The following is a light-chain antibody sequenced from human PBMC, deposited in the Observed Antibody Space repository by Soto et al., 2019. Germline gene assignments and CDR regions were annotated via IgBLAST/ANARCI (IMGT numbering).Light chain of an antibody. V-gene: IGKV3-11*01. CDR2: DAS. Sequence: DIVLTQSPATLSLSPGETATLSCRASQSVSNFLAWYQQKPGQAPRLLIYDASNRATGIPARFSGSGFGTDFTLTISSLEPEDFAVYYCHQRNKWRTFGQGTKVDI. CDR3: HQRNKWRT. CDR1: QSVSNF. J-gene: IGKJ1*01.